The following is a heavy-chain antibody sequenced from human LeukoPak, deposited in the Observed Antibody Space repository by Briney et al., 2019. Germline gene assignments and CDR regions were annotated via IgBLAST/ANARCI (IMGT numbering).Heavy chain of an antibody. CDR2: ISYDGGNI. Sequence: GGPLRLSVPPSVFTLVNYAWHWVGQPPGKGLDGVALISYDGGNIYYADSVQGRFTISRDNSKNTLYLQMNSLRPEDTAVYYCARDPPFGSGWSQNYFDYWGQGTLVTVSS. D-gene: IGHD6-19*01. CDR1: VFTLVNYA. V-gene: IGHV3-30*04. J-gene: IGHJ4*02. CDR3: ARDPPFGSGWSQNYFDY.